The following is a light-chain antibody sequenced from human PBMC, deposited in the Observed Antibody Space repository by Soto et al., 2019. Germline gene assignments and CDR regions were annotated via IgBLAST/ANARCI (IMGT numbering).Light chain of an antibody. CDR3: SSDTTSSTLGV. CDR2: EVS. V-gene: IGLV2-14*01. CDR1: SSDVGGSNY. Sequence: QSVLTQPASVSGSPGQSITISCTGTSSDVGGSNYVSWFQQRPGKAPKLMIYEVSNRPSGVSNRFSGSKSGNTASLTISGLRAEDEADYYCSSDTTSSTLGVFGGGTQLTVL. J-gene: IGLJ2*01.